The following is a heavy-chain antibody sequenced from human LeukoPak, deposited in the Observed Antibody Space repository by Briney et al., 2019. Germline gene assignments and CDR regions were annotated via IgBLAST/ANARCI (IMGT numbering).Heavy chain of an antibody. Sequence: ASVKVSCKASGYTFTGYYMHWGRQAPGQGLEWMGWINPNSGGTNYAQKFQGRVTMTRDTSISTAYMELSRLRSDDTAVYYCARHTRYCTGGSCYSEVDYWGQGTLVTVSS. CDR2: INPNSGGT. CDR1: GYTFTGYY. CDR3: ARHTRYCTGGSCYSEVDY. J-gene: IGHJ4*02. D-gene: IGHD2-15*01. V-gene: IGHV1-2*02.